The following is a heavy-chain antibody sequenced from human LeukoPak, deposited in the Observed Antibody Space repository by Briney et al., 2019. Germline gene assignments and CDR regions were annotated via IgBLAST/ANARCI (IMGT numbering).Heavy chain of an antibody. Sequence: GGSLRLSCAASGFTFRSYEMNWVRQAPGEGLEWVSYISSSGSTRYYADSVKGRFTISRDNAENSLYLQMSSLRAEDTAVYYCARTSSGWLYNWFDPWGQGTLVTVSS. V-gene: IGHV3-48*03. CDR1: GFTFRSYE. CDR2: ISSSGSTR. CDR3: ARTSSGWLYNWFDP. J-gene: IGHJ5*02. D-gene: IGHD6-19*01.